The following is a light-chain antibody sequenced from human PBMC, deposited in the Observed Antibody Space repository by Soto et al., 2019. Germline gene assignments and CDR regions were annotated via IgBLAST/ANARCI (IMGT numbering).Light chain of an antibody. CDR1: QSITSH. CDR3: QQYNNWHRT. J-gene: IGKJ1*01. V-gene: IGKV3-15*01. Sequence: IVMTQSPGTLSLSPGDRATLSCRASQSITSHLAWYQQKPGQAPRLLIYHSSTRATGIPTRFSGSGSGTDFTLTISSLQSEDFDVYYCQQYNNWHRTVGQGTKVDSK. CDR2: HSS.